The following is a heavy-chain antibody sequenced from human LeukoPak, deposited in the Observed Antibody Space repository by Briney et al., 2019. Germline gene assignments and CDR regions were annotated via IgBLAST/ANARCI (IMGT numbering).Heavy chain of an antibody. V-gene: IGHV4-59*01. J-gene: IGHJ4*02. Sequence: SETLSLTCTVSGGSIKGDYWSWIRQPPGKGLEWIGYVFNGGITSYNPSLKSRVTMSVDTSRDQFSLRLSSVTAADTAIYYCASRPADSTWYGVFDYWSQGTLVTVSS. CDR2: VFNGGIT. D-gene: IGHD6-13*01. CDR1: GGSIKGDY. CDR3: ASRPADSTWYGVFDY.